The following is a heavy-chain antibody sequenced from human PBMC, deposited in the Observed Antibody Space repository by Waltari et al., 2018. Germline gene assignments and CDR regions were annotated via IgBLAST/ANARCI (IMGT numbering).Heavy chain of an antibody. J-gene: IGHJ6*02. Sequence: QVQLVESGGGVVQPGRSLRLSCAASGFTFSRYGMHWVRQAPGKGLEWVAVIWYDGSNKYYADSVKGRFTISRDNSKNTLYLQMNSLRAEDTAVYYCARKADYTGYGMDVWGQGTTVTVSS. CDR2: IWYDGSNK. CDR3: ARKADYTGYGMDV. D-gene: IGHD4-4*01. V-gene: IGHV3-33*01. CDR1: GFTFSRYG.